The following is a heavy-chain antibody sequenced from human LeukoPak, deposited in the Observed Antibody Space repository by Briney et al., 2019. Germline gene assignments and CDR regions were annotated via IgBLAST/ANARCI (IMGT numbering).Heavy chain of an antibody. CDR1: GFTFSSYG. J-gene: IGHJ4*02. V-gene: IGHV3-30*02. D-gene: IGHD3-3*01. CDR3: AKDQDFWSGYPKVPFDY. Sequence: GGSLRLSCAASGFTFSSYGMHWVRQAPGKGLEWVAFIRYDGSNKYYADSVKGRFTISRDNSKNTLYLQMNSLRAEDTAVYYCAKDQDFWSGYPKVPFDYWGQGTLVTVSS. CDR2: IRYDGSNK.